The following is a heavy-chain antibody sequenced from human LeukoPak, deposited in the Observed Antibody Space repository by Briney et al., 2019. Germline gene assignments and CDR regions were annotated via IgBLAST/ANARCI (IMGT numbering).Heavy chain of an antibody. CDR3: ASQYYYDSSGYYSLNWFDH. CDR2: IYYSGST. J-gene: IGHJ5*02. Sequence: SETLSLTCTVSGGSISSSSYYWGWIRQPPGKGLEWIGSIYYSGSTYYNPSLKSRVTISVDTSKNQFSLKLSSVTAADTAVYYCASQYYYDSSGYYSLNWFDHWGKGTLVTVSS. D-gene: IGHD3-22*01. CDR1: GGSISSSSYY. V-gene: IGHV4-39*01.